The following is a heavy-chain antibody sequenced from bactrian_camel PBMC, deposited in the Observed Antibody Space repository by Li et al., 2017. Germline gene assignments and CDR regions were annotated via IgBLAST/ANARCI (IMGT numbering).Heavy chain of an antibody. CDR2: INSDGTT. Sequence: HVQLVESGGGSVQAGGSLKLSCAVSGFITSPCRMAWYRQAPGKERKLVSTINSDGTTSYVDSVKDRFTISQDNARNHLYLQMNNLKSEDTALYYCAKALGGGNYYTGEYNYWGQGTQVTVS. CDR3: AKALGGGNYYTGEYNY. J-gene: IGHJ4*01. D-gene: IGHD2*01. V-gene: IGHV3S1*01. CDR1: GFITSPCR.